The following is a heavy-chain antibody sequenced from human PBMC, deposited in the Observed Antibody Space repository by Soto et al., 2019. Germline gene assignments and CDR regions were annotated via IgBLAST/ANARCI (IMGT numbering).Heavy chain of an antibody. Sequence: PSETLSLTCAVSGGSISGGYYSWSWIRQPPGKGLEWIGFIYNSGSTYYNSSLKSRVTISVDRSKNHFFLNLTSVTAADTAVYYCATYRKFFQIWGRGTKVTVSS. CDR1: GGSISGGYYS. CDR3: ATYRKFFQI. J-gene: IGHJ3*02. CDR2: IYNSGST. V-gene: IGHV4-30-2*01.